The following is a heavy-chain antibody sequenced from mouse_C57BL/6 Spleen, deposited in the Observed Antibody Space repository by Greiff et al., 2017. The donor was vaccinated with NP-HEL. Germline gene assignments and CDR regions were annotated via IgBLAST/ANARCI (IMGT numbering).Heavy chain of an antibody. D-gene: IGHD2-4*01. V-gene: IGHV1-18*01. J-gene: IGHJ4*01. Sequence: EVQLQQSGPELVKPGASVKIPCKASGYTFTDYNMDWVKQSHGKSLEWIGDINPNNGGTIYNQKFKGKATLTVDKSSSTAYMELRSRTDEETAVYYCARSPYDWYAMDYWGQGTSVTVSS. CDR1: GYTFTDYN. CDR2: INPNNGGT. CDR3: ARSPYDWYAMDY.